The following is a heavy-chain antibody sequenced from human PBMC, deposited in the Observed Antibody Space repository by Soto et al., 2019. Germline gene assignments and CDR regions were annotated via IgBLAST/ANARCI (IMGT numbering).Heavy chain of an antibody. J-gene: IGHJ3*01. CDR3: AKDILLGNSGSYPDAFDV. Sequence: EVHLVESGGGLAQPGRSLRLSCAASGFTFDQHAMHWVRQAPGKGLEWVSGISWNNGNIGYAASVKGRFTISRDNAKNSLYLQMERLRTEDTALDYCAKDILLGNSGSYPDAFDVWGQGTMVTVSS. V-gene: IGHV3-9*01. D-gene: IGHD1-26*01. CDR1: GFTFDQHA. CDR2: ISWNNGNI.